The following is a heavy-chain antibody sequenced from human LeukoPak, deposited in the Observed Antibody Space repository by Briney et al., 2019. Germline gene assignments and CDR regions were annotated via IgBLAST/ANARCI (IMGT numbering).Heavy chain of an antibody. Sequence: ASVKVSCKASGYTFTSYYMHWVRQAPGQGLEWMGIINPSGGSTSYAQKFQGRVTMTRETSITTAYMELSSLRSDDTAVYYCARPGYGDYVGPVFDPWGQGSLVTVSS. V-gene: IGHV1-46*01. D-gene: IGHD4-17*01. CDR1: GYTFTSYY. CDR3: ARPGYGDYVGPVFDP. CDR2: INPSGGST. J-gene: IGHJ5*02.